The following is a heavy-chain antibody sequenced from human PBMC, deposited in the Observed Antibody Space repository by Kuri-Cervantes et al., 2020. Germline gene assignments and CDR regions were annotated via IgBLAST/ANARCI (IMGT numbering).Heavy chain of an antibody. J-gene: IGHJ6*02. D-gene: IGHD3-3*01. Sequence: LSLTCAASGFTFSSYAMHWVRQAPGKGLEWVAVISYDGSNKYYADSVKGRFTISRDNSKNTLYLQMNSLRAEDTAVYYCARGGLYDHPVYYYGRDVWGQGTTVTVSS. CDR2: ISYDGSNK. CDR1: GFTFSSYA. CDR3: ARGGLYDHPVYYYGRDV. V-gene: IGHV3-30-3*01.